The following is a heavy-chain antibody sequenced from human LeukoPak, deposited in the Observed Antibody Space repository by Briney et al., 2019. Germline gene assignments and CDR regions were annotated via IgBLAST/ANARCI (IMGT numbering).Heavy chain of an antibody. J-gene: IGHJ6*04. V-gene: IGHV4-59*01. Sequence: SETLSLTCTVSGGSISTYYWSWIRQPPGKGLEWIGHIYYSGSTNYNPSLKSRVTISVHTSKNQFSLKLSSVTAADTAVYYCARDGNWNDRDVYYYYGMDVWGKGITVTVSS. CDR2: IYYSGST. CDR1: GGSISTYY. D-gene: IGHD1-1*01. CDR3: ARDGNWNDRDVYYYYGMDV.